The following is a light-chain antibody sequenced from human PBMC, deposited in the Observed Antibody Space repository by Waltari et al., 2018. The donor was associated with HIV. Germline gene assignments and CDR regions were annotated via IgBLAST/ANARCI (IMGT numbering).Light chain of an antibody. CDR2: DDT. CDR1: NIGSNS. Sequence: SYVLTQPPSVSVAPGQTARITCGGNNIGSNSVPYYQQKPGQAPVLVVYDDTDRPSGIPERFSGSNSGNTATLTISRVEAGDEADYYCQVWDSSSNHAVFGGGTKLTVL. CDR3: QVWDSSSNHAV. J-gene: IGLJ3*02. V-gene: IGLV3-21*02.